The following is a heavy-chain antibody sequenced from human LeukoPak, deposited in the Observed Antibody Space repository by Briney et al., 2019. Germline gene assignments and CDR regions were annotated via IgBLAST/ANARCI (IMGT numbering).Heavy chain of an antibody. V-gene: IGHV4-39*07. D-gene: IGHD5-18*01. CDR3: AGRYSYGYLVDY. Sequence: KTSEALSLTCTVSGGSISGSSYYWGWIRQPPGKGLEWIGSIYYSGNTYYNPSLKSRVTISVDTSKNQFSLKLSSVTAADTAVYYCAGRYSYGYLVDYWGQGTLVTVSS. J-gene: IGHJ4*02. CDR2: IYYSGNT. CDR1: GGSISGSSYY.